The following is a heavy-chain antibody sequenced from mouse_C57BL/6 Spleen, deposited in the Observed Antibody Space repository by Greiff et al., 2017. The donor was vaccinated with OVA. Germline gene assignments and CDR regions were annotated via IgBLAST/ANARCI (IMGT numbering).Heavy chain of an antibody. Sequence: VQLVESGAELARPGASVTLSCTASGYTFTSYGISWVQQRTGQGLAWIGEIYPRSGNTYYNEKFKGKATMTADKASSTAYMELRSLTSEDSAVYFCARSGATVVARDFDYWGQGTTLTVSS. D-gene: IGHD1-1*01. CDR2: IYPRSGNT. CDR3: ARSGATVVARDFDY. J-gene: IGHJ2*01. V-gene: IGHV1-81*01. CDR1: GYTFTSYG.